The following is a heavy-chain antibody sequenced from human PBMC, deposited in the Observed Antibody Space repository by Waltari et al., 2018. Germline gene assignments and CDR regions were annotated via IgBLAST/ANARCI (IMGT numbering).Heavy chain of an antibody. J-gene: IGHJ4*02. CDR1: GYTLTELS. Sequence: QVQLVQSGAEVKKPGASVKVSCKVSGYTLTELSMHWVRQAPGKGLEWMGGFDPEGGETNYAQKFQGRVTMTEDTSTDTAYMELSSLRSEDTAVYYCATVFNYYDSRSPNDYWGQGTLVTVSS. V-gene: IGHV1-24*01. D-gene: IGHD3-22*01. CDR2: FDPEGGET. CDR3: ATVFNYYDSRSPNDY.